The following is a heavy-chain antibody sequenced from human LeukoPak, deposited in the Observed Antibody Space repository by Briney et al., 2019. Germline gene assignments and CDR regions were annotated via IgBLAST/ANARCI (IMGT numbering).Heavy chain of an antibody. V-gene: IGHV1-8*01. J-gene: IGHJ4*02. D-gene: IGHD6-19*01. Sequence: ASVKVSRKASGYTFTSYDINWVRQATGQGLEWMGWMNPNSGNTGYAQKFQGRVTMTRNTSISTAYMELSSLRSEDTAVYYCARTGGGYSSGTTYYFDYWGQGTLVTVSS. CDR1: GYTFTSYD. CDR2: MNPNSGNT. CDR3: ARTGGGYSSGTTYYFDY.